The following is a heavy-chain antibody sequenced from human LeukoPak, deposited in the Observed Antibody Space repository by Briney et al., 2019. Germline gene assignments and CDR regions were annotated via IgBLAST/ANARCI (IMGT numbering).Heavy chain of an antibody. Sequence: GGSLRLSCAASGFTFSTYSMNWVRQAPGKGLEWVSSITGSSSYIYYADSMKGRFTISRDNAKNSLYLQTSSLRAEDTAVYYCARDRSSGWYDYWGQGTLVTVSS. CDR3: ARDRSSGWYDY. V-gene: IGHV3-21*01. D-gene: IGHD6-19*01. CDR2: ITGSSSYI. J-gene: IGHJ4*02. CDR1: GFTFSTYS.